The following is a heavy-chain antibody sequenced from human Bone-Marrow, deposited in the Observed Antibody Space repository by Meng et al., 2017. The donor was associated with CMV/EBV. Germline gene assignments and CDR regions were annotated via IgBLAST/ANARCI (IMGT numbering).Heavy chain of an antibody. CDR3: AKDLYIRSTSRLHY. V-gene: IGHV3-7*03. CDR1: GFTFSSYW. D-gene: IGHD2-2*01. CDR2: IKQDGSEK. J-gene: IGHJ4*02. Sequence: SCAASGFTFSSYWMSWVRQAPGKGLEWVASIKQDGSEKYYVDSVKGRFTISRDNSKNTLYLQMNSLRAEDTAVYYCAKDLYIRSTSRLHYWGQG.